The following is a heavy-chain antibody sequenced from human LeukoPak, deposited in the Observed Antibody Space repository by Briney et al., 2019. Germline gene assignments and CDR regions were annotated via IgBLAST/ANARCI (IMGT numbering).Heavy chain of an antibody. J-gene: IGHJ4*02. CDR3: ARGTYGLDS. D-gene: IGHD3-10*01. V-gene: IGHV1-3*01. CDR1: GYTFTDYV. Sequence: ASVKVSCKASGYTFTDYVMHWVRQAPGQGLEWMGWINAANGQTKYSENFEGRVTISRDTSASTVYVELNSLRHEDRAAYYCARGTYGLDSWGQGTLVTVSS. CDR2: INAANGQT.